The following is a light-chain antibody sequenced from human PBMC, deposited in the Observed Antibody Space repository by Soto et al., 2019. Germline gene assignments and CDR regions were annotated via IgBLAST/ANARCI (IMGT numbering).Light chain of an antibody. Sequence: QSALTQPASVSGSPGQSITISCTGTSSDIGAYASVSWYQQHPDKAPKLIIYSVSLRSSGVSDRFSGSKSGNTASLTISGLHTEDEADYYCSSSTSSSTYVFGTGTKLTVL. V-gene: IGLV2-14*03. CDR2: SVS. J-gene: IGLJ1*01. CDR1: SSDIGAYAS. CDR3: SSSTSSSTYV.